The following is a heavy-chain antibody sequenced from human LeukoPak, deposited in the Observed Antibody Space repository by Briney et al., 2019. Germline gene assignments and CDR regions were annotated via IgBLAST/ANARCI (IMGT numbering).Heavy chain of an antibody. CDR1: GFTFISYW. Sequence: PGGSLRLSCAASGFTFISYWMSWVRQAPGKGLEWVANIKQDGSEKYYVDSVKGRFTISRDNAKNSLYLQMNSLRAEDTAVYYCARDFWGSSFDYWGQGTLVTVSS. V-gene: IGHV3-7*01. CDR3: ARDFWGSSFDY. CDR2: IKQDGSEK. D-gene: IGHD3-16*01. J-gene: IGHJ4*02.